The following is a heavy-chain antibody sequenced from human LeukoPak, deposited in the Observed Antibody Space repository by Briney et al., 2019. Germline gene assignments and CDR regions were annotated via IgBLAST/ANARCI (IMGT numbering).Heavy chain of an antibody. V-gene: IGHV1-8*01. CDR3: ARDTDYGDYVFFDY. Sequence: ASVKVSCKASGYTFTSYDINWVRQATGQGLEWMGWMNPNSGNTGYAQKFQGRVTMTRDTPTSTVYMELSSLRSEDTAVYYCARDTDYGDYVFFDYWGQGTLVTVSS. CDR1: GYTFTSYD. D-gene: IGHD4-17*01. CDR2: MNPNSGNT. J-gene: IGHJ4*02.